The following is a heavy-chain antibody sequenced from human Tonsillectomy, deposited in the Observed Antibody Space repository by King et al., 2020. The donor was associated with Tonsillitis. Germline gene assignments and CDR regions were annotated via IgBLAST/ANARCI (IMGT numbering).Heavy chain of an antibody. V-gene: IGHV3-33*05. CDR2: ISYDGSNK. D-gene: IGHD4/OR15-4a*01. Sequence: VQLVESGGGVVQPGRSLRLSCAASGFTFSSYDMHWVRQAPGKGLEWVAVISYDGSNKYYPDSVQGRFTISRDNSKNTLYLQMNSLRAEDTAVYYCARDRDDYIFDYRGQGTLVTVSS. CDR1: GFTFSSYD. J-gene: IGHJ4*02. CDR3: ARDRDDYIFDY.